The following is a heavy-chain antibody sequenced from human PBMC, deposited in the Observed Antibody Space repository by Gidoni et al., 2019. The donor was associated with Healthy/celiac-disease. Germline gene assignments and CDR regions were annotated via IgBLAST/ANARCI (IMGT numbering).Heavy chain of an antibody. J-gene: IGHJ5*02. Sequence: QVQLVQSGAEVKKPGASVKVSCKASGYTFTGYQMHWVRQAPGQGLEWMGWINPNSGGRNYAQKFQGRVTMTRDTSISTAYMELSRLRSDDTAVYYCAREELAVGAGVGGWFDPWGQGTLVTVSS. CDR2: INPNSGGR. CDR1: GYTFTGYQ. CDR3: AREELAVGAGVGGWFDP. V-gene: IGHV1-2*02. D-gene: IGHD1-26*01.